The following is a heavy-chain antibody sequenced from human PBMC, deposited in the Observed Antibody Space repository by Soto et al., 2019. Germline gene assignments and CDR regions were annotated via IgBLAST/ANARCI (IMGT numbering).Heavy chain of an antibody. D-gene: IGHD5-12*01. J-gene: IGHJ3*02. CDR2: IYYSGST. Sequence: QLQLQESGPGLVKPSETLSLTCTVSGGSISSSGYYWGWIRQPPGKGLEWVGSIYYSGSTYYNPSLKSRVTISVDTSKNQFSLKLSSVTAADKDVYYCARRPPEEDPGWIDAFDIWGQGTMVTVSS. CDR1: GGSISSSGYY. V-gene: IGHV4-39*01. CDR3: ARRPPEEDPGWIDAFDI.